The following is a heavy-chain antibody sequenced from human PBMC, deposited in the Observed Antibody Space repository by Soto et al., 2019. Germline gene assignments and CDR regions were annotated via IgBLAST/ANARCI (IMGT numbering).Heavy chain of an antibody. D-gene: IGHD1-26*01. CDR3: AREPSGTYLLH. CDR1: GFTVSSNY. Sequence: GSLRLSCAASGFTVSSNYTNWARQAPGKGLEWISVLYSGGRTYYADSVKGRFTISRDSSKNTLYLQMNSLRAEDTAIYYCAREPSGTYLLHWGQGTMVTVSS. CDR2: LYSGGRT. V-gene: IGHV3-66*01. J-gene: IGHJ3*01.